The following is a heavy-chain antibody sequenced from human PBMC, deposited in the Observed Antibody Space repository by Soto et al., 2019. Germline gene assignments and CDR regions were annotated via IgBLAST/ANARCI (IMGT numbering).Heavy chain of an antibody. V-gene: IGHV1-18*01. CDR3: AKGGGQYDWLDP. CDR2: ISPINGNT. D-gene: IGHD3-16*01. Sequence: QVQLVQSGAVVKKPGASVKVSCKASGYVFTSDVITWVRQAPGQGLEWMGWISPINGNTNYAQKLEGRVTMTKDTSTSTAYMELRSLRSDDTAVYYCAKGGGQYDWLDPWGQGTLVTVSS. J-gene: IGHJ5*02. CDR1: GYVFTSDV.